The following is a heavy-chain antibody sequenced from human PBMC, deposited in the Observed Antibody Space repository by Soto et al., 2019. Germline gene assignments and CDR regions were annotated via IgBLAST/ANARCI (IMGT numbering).Heavy chain of an antibody. D-gene: IGHD3-16*01. CDR3: ARPYTVGPDYYYYMDV. V-gene: IGHV4-59*08. CDR2: IDYSGST. Sequence: PSETLSLTCTVSGDSISNYYWTWIRQPPGKGLEWIGYIDYSGSTNYNPSLKSRVTISADTSKNQFSLKLTSVTAADTAVYYCARPYTVGPDYYYYMDVWGKGTTVTVSS. J-gene: IGHJ6*03. CDR1: GDSISNYY.